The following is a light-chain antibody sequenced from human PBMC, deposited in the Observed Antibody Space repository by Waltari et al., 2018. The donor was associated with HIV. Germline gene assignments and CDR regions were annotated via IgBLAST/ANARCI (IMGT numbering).Light chain of an antibody. CDR2: GVF. CDR1: TSDVGAYNY. Sequence: QSALTQPPSASGSPGQSVTISCTGKTSDVGAYNYSSWYQQHPGKAPKLMIYGVFKRPSGVPDRFSGSKSGNTASLTVSGLQAEDEADYYCTSYAGRNTLVFGGGTKLTVL. V-gene: IGLV2-8*01. CDR3: TSYAGRNTLV. J-gene: IGLJ2*01.